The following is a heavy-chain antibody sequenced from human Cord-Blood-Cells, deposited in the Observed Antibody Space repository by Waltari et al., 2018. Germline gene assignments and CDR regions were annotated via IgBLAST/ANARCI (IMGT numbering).Heavy chain of an antibody. CDR1: GGSISSYY. CDR2: IYYSGST. J-gene: IGHJ4*02. CDR3: ARGRGYSSSSFDY. Sequence: QVQLQESGPGLVKPSETLSLTCTVSGGSISSYYWSWLRQPPGKGLEWIGYIYYSGSTNYNPSLKSRVTISVDTSKNQFSLKLSSVTAADTAVYYCARGRGYSSSSFDYWGQGTLVTVSS. D-gene: IGHD6-6*01. V-gene: IGHV4-59*01.